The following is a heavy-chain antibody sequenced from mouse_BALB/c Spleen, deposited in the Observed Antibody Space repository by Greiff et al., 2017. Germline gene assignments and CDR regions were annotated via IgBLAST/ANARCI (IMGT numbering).Heavy chain of an antibody. V-gene: IGHV7-3*02. CDR3: ARDISDSWFAY. Sequence: EVTLMESGGGLVQPGGSLRLSCATSGFTFTDYYMSWVRQPPGKALEWLGFIRNKANGYTTEYSASVKGRFTISRDNSQSILYLQMNTLRAEDSATYYCARDISDSWFAYWGQGTLVTVSA. CDR1: GFTFTDYY. J-gene: IGHJ3*01. CDR2: IRNKANGYTT.